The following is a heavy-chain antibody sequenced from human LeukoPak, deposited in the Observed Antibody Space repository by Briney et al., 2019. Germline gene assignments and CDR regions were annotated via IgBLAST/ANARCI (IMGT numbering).Heavy chain of an antibody. CDR1: GYHFSSYW. Sequence: GESLKISCQGSGYHFSSYWIGGGRRVPGKGVEGMGIIYPRDSDIRESPSFQGQVPISADKSSSTAYLQSSSLKASDSAVYYCARHEASSIWSYAMDVWGQGTTVTVSS. D-gene: IGHD6-13*01. V-gene: IGHV5-51*01. J-gene: IGHJ6*02. CDR3: ARHEASSIWSYAMDV. CDR2: IYPRDSDI.